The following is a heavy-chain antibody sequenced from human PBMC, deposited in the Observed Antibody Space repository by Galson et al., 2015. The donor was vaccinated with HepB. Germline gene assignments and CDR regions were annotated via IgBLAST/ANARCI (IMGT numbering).Heavy chain of an antibody. CDR2: FDPEDGET. Sequence: SVKVSCKVSGYTLTELSMHWVRQAPGKGLEWMGGFDPEDGETIYAQKFQGRVTMTEDTSTDTAYMELSSLRSEDTAVYYCATAPSRVYSNYGWFDPWGQGTLVTVSS. CDR1: GYTLTELS. J-gene: IGHJ5*02. CDR3: ATAPSRVYSNYGWFDP. V-gene: IGHV1-24*01. D-gene: IGHD4-11*01.